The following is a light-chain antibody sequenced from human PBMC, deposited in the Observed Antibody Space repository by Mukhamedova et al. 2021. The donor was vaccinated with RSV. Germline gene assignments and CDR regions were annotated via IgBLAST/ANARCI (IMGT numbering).Light chain of an antibody. CDR2: SAS. J-gene: IGKJ4*01. CDR3: QQTYTSPLS. Sequence: WYQRRVHGKAPQLLIHSASTLQTGVSSRFSGGGSGTYFTLTVTSLQREDFAGYFCQQTYTSPLSCGGGTRVEFK. V-gene: IGKV1-39*01.